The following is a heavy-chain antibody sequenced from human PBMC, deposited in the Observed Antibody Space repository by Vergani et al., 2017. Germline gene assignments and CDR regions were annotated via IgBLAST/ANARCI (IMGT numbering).Heavy chain of an antibody. CDR3: ARPPYPFYYDSSGPDAFDI. J-gene: IGHJ3*02. Sequence: QVQLVQSGAEVKKPGASVKVSCKASGYTFTGYYMHWVRQAPGQGLEWMGWSNPNSGGTNYAQKFQGRVTMTRDTSISTAYMELSRLRSDDTAVYYCARPPYPFYYDSSGPDAFDIWGQGTMVTVSS. CDR1: GYTFTGYY. D-gene: IGHD3-22*01. V-gene: IGHV1-2*02. CDR2: SNPNSGGT.